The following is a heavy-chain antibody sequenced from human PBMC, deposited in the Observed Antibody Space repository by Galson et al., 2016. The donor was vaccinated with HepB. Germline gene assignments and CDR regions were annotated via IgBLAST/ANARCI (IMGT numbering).Heavy chain of an antibody. Sequence: LRLSCAVSGLDFKIYAMTWVRQAPGKGLQWVSTISGSGTTTYYTESLKDRFTISRDNSNNTLFLQVDSLRAEDTAVYFCAKGNYYDIGAFLDYWGQGALVTVSS. V-gene: IGHV3-23*01. CDR1: GLDFKIYA. D-gene: IGHD3-22*01. J-gene: IGHJ4*02. CDR3: AKGNYYDIGAFLDY. CDR2: ISGSGTTT.